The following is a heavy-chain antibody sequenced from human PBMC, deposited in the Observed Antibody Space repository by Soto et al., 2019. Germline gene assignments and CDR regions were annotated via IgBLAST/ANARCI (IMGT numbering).Heavy chain of an antibody. Sequence: ASVKVSCKASGYTFTSYAMYWVRQAPGQRLEWMGWISSYNGDTNYAQKFQGRVTITADESTSTAYMELSSLRSEDTAVYYCARALRAVAGAVRFDPWGQGTLVTVSS. CDR2: ISSYNGDT. J-gene: IGHJ5*02. CDR1: GYTFTSYA. D-gene: IGHD6-19*01. CDR3: ARALRAVAGAVRFDP. V-gene: IGHV1-3*04.